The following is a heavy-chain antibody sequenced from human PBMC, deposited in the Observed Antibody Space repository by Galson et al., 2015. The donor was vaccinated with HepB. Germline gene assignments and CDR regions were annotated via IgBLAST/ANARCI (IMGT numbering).Heavy chain of an antibody. CDR3: AKDLGYYGSGSYRTFDI. Sequence: SLRLSCAASGFTFSSYAMSWVRQAPGKGLEWVSAISGSGGSTYYADSVKGRFTISRDNSKNTLYLQMNSLRAEDTAVYYCAKDLGYYGSGSYRTFDIWGQGTMVTVSS. V-gene: IGHV3-23*01. D-gene: IGHD3-10*01. CDR1: GFTFSSYA. J-gene: IGHJ3*02. CDR2: ISGSGGST.